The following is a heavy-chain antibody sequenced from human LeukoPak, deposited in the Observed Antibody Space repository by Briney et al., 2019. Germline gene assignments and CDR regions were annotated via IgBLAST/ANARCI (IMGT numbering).Heavy chain of an antibody. Sequence: GGSLRLSRAASGFTFSSYAMHWVRQAPGKGLEWVAVISYDGSNKYYADSVKGRFTISRDNSKNTLYLQMNSLRAEDTAVYYCARLRSPRGPDSSGSGGAFDIWGQGTMVTVSS. J-gene: IGHJ3*02. V-gene: IGHV3-30-3*01. D-gene: IGHD3-22*01. CDR1: GFTFSSYA. CDR3: ARLRSPRGPDSSGSGGAFDI. CDR2: ISYDGSNK.